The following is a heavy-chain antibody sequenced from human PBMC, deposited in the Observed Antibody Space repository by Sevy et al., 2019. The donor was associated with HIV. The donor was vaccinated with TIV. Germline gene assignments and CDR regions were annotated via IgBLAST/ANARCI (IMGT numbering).Heavy chain of an antibody. D-gene: IGHD3-22*01. J-gene: IGHJ4*02. CDR3: ARYPADQYDRTGYNTRGGYFDS. CDR2: IYYSGRT. V-gene: IGHV4-39*01. Sequence: SETRSLTCTVSGDSITRSNYYWAWIRQPPGRGLEWIGSIYYSGRTYYNPSLKSRVTFSVDTSRNRFSLRLSSVTAADTALYYCARYPADQYDRTGYNTRGGYFDSWGQGTLVTVSS. CDR1: GDSITRSNYY.